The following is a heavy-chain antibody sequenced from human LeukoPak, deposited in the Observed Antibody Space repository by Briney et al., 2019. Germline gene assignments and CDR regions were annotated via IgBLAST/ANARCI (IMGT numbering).Heavy chain of an antibody. D-gene: IGHD6-13*01. J-gene: IGHJ4*02. CDR1: GGSISSYY. CDR3: ARRRRAAGPFDY. Sequence: KTSETLSLTCTVSGGSISSYYWSWIRQPPGKGLEWIGYIYYSGSTNYNPSLKSRVTISVDTSKNQFSLKLSSVTAADTAVYYCARRRRAAGPFDYWGQGTLVTVSS. V-gene: IGHV4-59*12. CDR2: IYYSGST.